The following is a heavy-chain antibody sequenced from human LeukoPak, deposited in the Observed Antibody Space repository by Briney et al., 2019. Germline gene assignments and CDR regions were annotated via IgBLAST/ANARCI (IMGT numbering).Heavy chain of an antibody. J-gene: IGHJ4*02. CDR1: GGSISSGDYY. Sequence: SQTLSLTCTVSGGSISSGDYYWSWIRQPRGKGLEWNGYIYYSGSTYYNPSLKTRVTISVDTSKNQFPLKLSSVTAAVTAVYYCARATNFDWLSDNAPGFDYWGQGTLVTVSS. V-gene: IGHV4-30-4*01. CDR2: IYYSGST. CDR3: ARATNFDWLSDNAPGFDY. D-gene: IGHD3-9*01.